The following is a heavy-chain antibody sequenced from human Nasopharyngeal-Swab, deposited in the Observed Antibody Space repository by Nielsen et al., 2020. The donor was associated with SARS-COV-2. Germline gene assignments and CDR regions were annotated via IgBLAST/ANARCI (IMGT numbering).Heavy chain of an antibody. Sequence: GESLKISCAASGFTFSSYTMNWVRQAPGKGLEWVSYISSSGSTIYYADSVKGRFTISRDNAKNSLYLQMNSLRAEDTAVYYCARGGNIRGWYSSSPFDYWGQGTLVTVSS. CDR1: GFTFSSYT. D-gene: IGHD6-13*01. J-gene: IGHJ4*02. CDR3: ARGGNIRGWYSSSPFDY. CDR2: ISSSGSTI. V-gene: IGHV3-48*04.